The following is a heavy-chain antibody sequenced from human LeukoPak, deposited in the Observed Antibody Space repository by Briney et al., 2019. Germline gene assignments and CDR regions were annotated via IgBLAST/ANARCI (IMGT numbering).Heavy chain of an antibody. J-gene: IGHJ6*02. CDR3: AVKVTTQPGTAVPWGMDV. CDR1: GYTFTGYY. CDR2: INPNSGGT. Sequence: GASVKVSCKASGYTFTGYYMHWERQAPGQGLEWMGWINPNSGGTNYAQKFQGRVTMTRDTSISTAYMELSRLRSDDTAVYYCAVKVTTQPGTAVPWGMDVWGQGTTVTVSS. V-gene: IGHV1-2*02. D-gene: IGHD4-11*01.